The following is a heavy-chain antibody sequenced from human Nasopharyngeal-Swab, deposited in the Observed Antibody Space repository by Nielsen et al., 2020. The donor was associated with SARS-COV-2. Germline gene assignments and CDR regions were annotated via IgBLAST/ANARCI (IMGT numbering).Heavy chain of an antibody. Sequence: ASVKVSCKASGYTFTSNYIHWVRQAPGQGLEWLGWINTNTGNPTYAQGFTGRFVSSLDTSASTAYLQISSLRAEDTAVYYCARDLRTDAFDIWGEGTMVTGSS. D-gene: IGHD4-17*01. J-gene: IGHJ3*02. V-gene: IGHV7-4-1*02. CDR2: INTNTGNP. CDR3: ARDLRTDAFDI. CDR1: GYTFTSNY.